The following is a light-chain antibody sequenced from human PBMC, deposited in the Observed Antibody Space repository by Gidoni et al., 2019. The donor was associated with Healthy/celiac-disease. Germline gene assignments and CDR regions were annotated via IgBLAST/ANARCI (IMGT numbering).Light chain of an antibody. Sequence: EIVMTQSPATLSVSPGERATLSCRASQSVSSNFAWYQQKPGQAPRLLIYGASTRATGIPARFSGSGSGTEFTLTISSLQSEDFAVYYCQQYNNWPQTFGQXTKVEIK. CDR1: QSVSSN. V-gene: IGKV3-15*01. CDR2: GAS. J-gene: IGKJ1*01. CDR3: QQYNNWPQT.